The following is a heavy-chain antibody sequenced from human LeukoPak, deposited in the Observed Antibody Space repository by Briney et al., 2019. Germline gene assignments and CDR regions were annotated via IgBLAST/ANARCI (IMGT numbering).Heavy chain of an antibody. CDR1: GYTFTSYY. J-gene: IGHJ4*02. CDR3: ARDYLEESVPDY. CDR2: INPSGGST. V-gene: IGHV1-46*01. D-gene: IGHD3-16*01. Sequence: GASVKVSCKAFGYTFTSYYMHWVRQAPGQGLEWMGIINPSGGSTSYAQKFHGRVTMTRDTSTRTVYMELSSLRSEDTAVYYCARDYLEESVPDYWGQGTLVTVSS.